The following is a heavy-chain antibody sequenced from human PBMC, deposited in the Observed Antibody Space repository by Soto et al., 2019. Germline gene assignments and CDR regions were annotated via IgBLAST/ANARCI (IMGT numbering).Heavy chain of an antibody. Sequence: QVQLVQSGAEVKKPGSSVKVSCKASGGTFSSYAISWVRQAPGQGLEWMGGIIPIFGTANYAQKFQGRVTITADESTSTAYMELSSLRSEDTAVYYCAREKGGAVGGTVSWFDPWGQGTLVTVSS. V-gene: IGHV1-69*01. CDR2: IIPIFGTA. CDR1: GGTFSSYA. CDR3: AREKGGAVGGTVSWFDP. D-gene: IGHD6-19*01. J-gene: IGHJ5*02.